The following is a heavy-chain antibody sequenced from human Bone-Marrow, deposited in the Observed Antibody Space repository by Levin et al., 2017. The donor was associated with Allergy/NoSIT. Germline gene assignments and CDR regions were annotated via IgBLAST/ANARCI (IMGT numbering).Heavy chain of an antibody. CDR1: GFTFSSYA. CDR3: ARDSDVLRYFDWLVSVGMDV. Sequence: GGSLRLSCAASGFTFSSYAMHWVRQAPGKGLEWVAVISYDGSNKYYADSVKGRFTISRDNSKNTLYLQMNSLRAEDTAVYYCARDSDVLRYFDWLVSVGMDVWGQGTTVTVSS. J-gene: IGHJ6*02. CDR2: ISYDGSNK. V-gene: IGHV3-30*04. D-gene: IGHD3-9*01.